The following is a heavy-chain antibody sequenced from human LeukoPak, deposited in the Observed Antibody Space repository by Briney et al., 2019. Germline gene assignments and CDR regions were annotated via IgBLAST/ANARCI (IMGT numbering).Heavy chain of an antibody. CDR1: GGSISSYY. CDR2: IYTSGST. V-gene: IGHV4-4*07. J-gene: IGHJ2*01. D-gene: IGHD3-10*01. CDR3: ARDLRGVHIVEYFDV. Sequence: SETLSLTRTVSGGSISSYYWSWIRQPAGKGLEWIGRIYTSGSTYYNPSLKSRVTMSVDTSKNQFSLKLRSVTAADTAVYYCARDLRGVHIVEYFDVWGRGTLVTVSS.